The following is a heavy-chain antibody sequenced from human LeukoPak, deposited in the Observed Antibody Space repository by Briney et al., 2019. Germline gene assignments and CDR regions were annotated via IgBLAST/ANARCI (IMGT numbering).Heavy chain of an antibody. CDR3: ARGPYSYDSSGAFDI. D-gene: IGHD3-22*01. CDR1: GGSIRSY. J-gene: IGHJ3*02. CDR2: IYGSGST. V-gene: IGHV4-4*07. Sequence: PSETLSLTCTVSGGSIRSYWSWIRQPAGKGLEWIGRIYGSGSTDYNPSLKSRVTMSIDTSKNQFSLNLISVTAADTAVYFCARGPYSYDSSGAFDIWGQGTMVTVSS.